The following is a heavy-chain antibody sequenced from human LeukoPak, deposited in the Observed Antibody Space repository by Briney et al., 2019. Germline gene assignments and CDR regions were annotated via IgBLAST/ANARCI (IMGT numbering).Heavy chain of an antibody. V-gene: IGHV3-33*01. J-gene: IGHJ4*02. CDR3: ASERGYTGYDYGYFDY. CDR1: GLTFRNYG. Sequence: PGRSLRLSCAASGLTFRNYGMHWVRQAPGKGLEWVAVIYYDGSNKYYADSVKGRFTISRDNSKNTLYLQMNSLRAEDTAVYYCASERGYTGYDYGYFDYWGQGTLVTVSS. CDR2: IYYDGSNK. D-gene: IGHD5-12*01.